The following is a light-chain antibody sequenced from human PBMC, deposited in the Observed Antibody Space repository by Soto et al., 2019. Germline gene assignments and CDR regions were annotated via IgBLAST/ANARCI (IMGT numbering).Light chain of an antibody. CDR1: QSISHF. CDR2: DAS. CDR3: QQYYSYPQT. V-gene: IGKV1-5*01. J-gene: IGKJ1*01. Sequence: DIQMTQSPSTLSASVGDRVTITCRASQSISHFLAWYQQKPGKVPKLLIYDASNLGSGVPSRFSGSGSGTDFTLTISCLQSEDFATYYCQQYYSYPQTFGQGTKVDIK.